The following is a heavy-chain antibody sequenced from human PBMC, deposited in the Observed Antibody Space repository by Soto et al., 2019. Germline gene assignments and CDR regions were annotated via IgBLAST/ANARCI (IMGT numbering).Heavy chain of an antibody. J-gene: IGHJ6*02. D-gene: IGHD1-1*01. V-gene: IGHV3-66*01. Sequence: AGGSLRLSCAASGFTVSSNYMSWVRQAPGKGLEWVSVIYSGGSTYYADSVKGRFTISRDNSKNTLYLQMNSLRAEDTAVYYCARNWPGPYYYYGMDVWGQGTTVTVSS. CDR3: ARNWPGPYYYYGMDV. CDR1: GFTVSSNY. CDR2: IYSGGST.